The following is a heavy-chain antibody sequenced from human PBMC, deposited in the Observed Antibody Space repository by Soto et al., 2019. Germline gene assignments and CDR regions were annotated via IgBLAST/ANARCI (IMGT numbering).Heavy chain of an antibody. Sequence: GASVKVSCKASGGTFSSYAISWVRQAPGQGLEWMGGIIPIFGTANYAQKFQGRVTITADESTSTAYMELSSLRSEDTAVYYCAGDLWIQLWPDYYYYGMDVWGQGTTVTVSS. CDR1: GGTFSSYA. D-gene: IGHD5-18*01. J-gene: IGHJ6*02. V-gene: IGHV1-69*13. CDR3: AGDLWIQLWPDYYYYGMDV. CDR2: IIPIFGTA.